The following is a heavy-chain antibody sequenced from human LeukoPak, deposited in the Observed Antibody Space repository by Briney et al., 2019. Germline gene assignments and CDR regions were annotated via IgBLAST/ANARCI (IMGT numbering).Heavy chain of an antibody. CDR1: GGTLSGYA. J-gene: IGHJ3*02. CDR2: IIPIFGTA. CDR3: ARASVITFGGVIVRGAFDI. D-gene: IGHD3-16*02. V-gene: IGHV1-69*13. Sequence: ASVKVSCKASGGTLSGYAISWVRQAPGQGLEWMGGIIPIFGTANYAQKFQGRVTITADESTSTAYMELSSLRSEDTAVYYCARASVITFGGVIVRGAFDIWGQGTMVTVSS.